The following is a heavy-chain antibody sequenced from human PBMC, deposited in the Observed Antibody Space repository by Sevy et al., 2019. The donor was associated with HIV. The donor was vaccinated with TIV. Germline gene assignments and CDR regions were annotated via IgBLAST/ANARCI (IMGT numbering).Heavy chain of an antibody. CDR2: ISGSGGST. Sequence: GGSLRLSCAASGFTFSNYAMSWVRQAPGKGLEWVSAISGSGGSTYYADSVKGRFTISRDNSKNTLYLQMNSLRAEDTAVYYCAKATPPAPKYGYYFDYWGQGTLVTVSS. CDR1: GFTFSNYA. V-gene: IGHV3-23*01. D-gene: IGHD2-8*01. CDR3: AKATPPAPKYGYYFDY. J-gene: IGHJ4*02.